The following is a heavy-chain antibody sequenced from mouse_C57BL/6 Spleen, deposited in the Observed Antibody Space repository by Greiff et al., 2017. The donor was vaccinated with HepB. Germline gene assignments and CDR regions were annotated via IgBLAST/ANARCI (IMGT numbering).Heavy chain of an antibody. CDR2: ISNGGGST. V-gene: IGHV5-12*01. CDR3: ARSLDYDLYWYFDV. D-gene: IGHD2-4*01. J-gene: IGHJ1*03. Sequence: EVKLMESGGGLVQPGGSLKLSCAASGFTFSDYYMYWVRQTPEKRLEWVAYISNGGGSTYYPDTVKGRFTISRDNAKNTLYLQMSRLKSEDTAMYYCARSLDYDLYWYFDVWGTGTTVTVSS. CDR1: GFTFSDYY.